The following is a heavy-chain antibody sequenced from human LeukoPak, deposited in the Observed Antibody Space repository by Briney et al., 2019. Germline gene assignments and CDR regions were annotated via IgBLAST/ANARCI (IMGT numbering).Heavy chain of an antibody. J-gene: IGHJ4*02. CDR2: IYDSGTT. CDR1: GFTFSDFY. CDR3: AGRRSSGWYAY. Sequence: GGSLRLSCAASGFTFSDFYMSWIRQAPGKGLEWVSVIYDSGTTYYADSVKGRFLIFRDTSKNTVDLQMNSLRVEDTAVYYCAGRRSSGWYAYWGQGTLVTVSS. V-gene: IGHV3-53*01. D-gene: IGHD6-19*01.